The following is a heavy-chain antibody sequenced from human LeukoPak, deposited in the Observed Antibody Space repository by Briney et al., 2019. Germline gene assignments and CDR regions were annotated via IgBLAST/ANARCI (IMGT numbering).Heavy chain of an antibody. V-gene: IGHV3-7*01. CDR3: ARGGGNPDY. J-gene: IGHJ4*02. CDR1: GLTFSSSW. D-gene: IGHD4-23*01. Sequence: GGSLRLSCAASGLTFSSSWMSWVRQAPGQGLEWVANIKPDGSEQYYVDSVKGRFAISRDNAKNSLYLQMNSRRAEDTAVYYCARGGGNPDYWGQGTLVTVSS. CDR2: IKPDGSEQ.